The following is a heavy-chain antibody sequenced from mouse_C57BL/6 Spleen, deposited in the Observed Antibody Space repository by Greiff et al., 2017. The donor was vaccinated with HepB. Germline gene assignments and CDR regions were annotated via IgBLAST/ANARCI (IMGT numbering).Heavy chain of an antibody. V-gene: IGHV5-6*01. CDR2: ISSGGSYT. Sequence: EVQVVESGGDLVKPGGSLKLSCAASGFTFSSYGMSWVRQTPDKRLEWVATISSGGSYTYYPDSVKGRFTISRDNAKNTLYLQMSSLKSEDTAMYYCARHPIYSGYDGNWYFDVWGTGTTVTVSS. CDR3: ARHPIYSGYDGNWYFDV. CDR1: GFTFSSYG. D-gene: IGHD2-2*01. J-gene: IGHJ1*03.